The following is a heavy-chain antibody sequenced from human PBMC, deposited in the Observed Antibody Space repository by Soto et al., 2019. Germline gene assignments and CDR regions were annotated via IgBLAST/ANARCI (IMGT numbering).Heavy chain of an antibody. D-gene: IGHD6-13*01. Sequence: ASVKVSSKASGYTFTGSYMHWVRQAPGQELEWMGWINPNSGGTNYAQKFQGRVTITRDTSISTAYMELSRLRSDDTAVYYCARSLAAAGSNYYYYCMDVWGQGTTVTVSS. CDR1: GYTFTGSY. J-gene: IGHJ6*02. V-gene: IGHV1-2*02. CDR3: ARSLAAAGSNYYYYCMDV. CDR2: INPNSGGT.